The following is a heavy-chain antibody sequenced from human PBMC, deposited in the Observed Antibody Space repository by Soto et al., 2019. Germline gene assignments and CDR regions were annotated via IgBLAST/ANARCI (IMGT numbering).Heavy chain of an antibody. Sequence: ASVNVSCKASGYTFTGYYMHWVRQAPGQGLEWMGWINPNSGGTNYAQKFQGWVTMTRDTSISTAYMELSRLRSDDTAVYYCAAALVVVAATLDYYGMDVWGQGTTVTVSS. CDR1: GYTFTGYY. CDR3: AAALVVVAATLDYYGMDV. V-gene: IGHV1-2*04. J-gene: IGHJ6*02. CDR2: INPNSGGT. D-gene: IGHD2-15*01.